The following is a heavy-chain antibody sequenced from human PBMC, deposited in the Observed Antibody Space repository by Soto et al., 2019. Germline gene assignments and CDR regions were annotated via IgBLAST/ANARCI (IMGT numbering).Heavy chain of an antibody. CDR2: IYPGDSDT. CDR1: GYNFASSW. D-gene: IGHD3-22*01. J-gene: IGHJ3*02. V-gene: IGHV5-51*01. CDR3: ARTYDGSGPNSGGYAFDI. Sequence: GESLKISCTASGYNFASSWSGWVRHMPGSGLEWLGVIYPGDSDTRYSPSFQGQVTISADKSVNTAHLQWSSPKAADSAVYYCARTYDGSGPNSGGYAFDIWGQGTMVTVSS.